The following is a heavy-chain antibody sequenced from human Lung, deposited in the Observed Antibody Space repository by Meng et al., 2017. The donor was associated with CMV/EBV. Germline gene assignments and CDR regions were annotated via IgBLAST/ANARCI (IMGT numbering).Heavy chain of an antibody. CDR2: IIPILGIA. CDR1: GGTFSSYT. Sequence: CSVTVTFKASGGTFSSYTISWVRQAPGQGLEWMGRIIPILGIANYAQKFQGRVTITADKSTSTAYMELSSLRSEDTAVYYCARVGYSGSYFTDYWGEGTLVTVSS. J-gene: IGHJ4*02. V-gene: IGHV1-69*02. D-gene: IGHD1-26*01. CDR3: ARVGYSGSYFTDY.